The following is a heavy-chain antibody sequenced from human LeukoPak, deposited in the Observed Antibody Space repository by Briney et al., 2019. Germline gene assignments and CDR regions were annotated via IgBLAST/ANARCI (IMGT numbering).Heavy chain of an antibody. CDR2: ISSSSNYI. CDR3: ARVYRGGSGVSADF. V-gene: IGHV3-21*01. Sequence: GGSLRLSCAASGFTFSSYNMNWVRQAPGKGLEWVSFISSSSNYISYADSVKGRFTISRDNAKNSLYLQMNSLRVEDTAVYYCARVYRGGSGVSADFWGQGTLVTVSS. D-gene: IGHD6-19*01. J-gene: IGHJ4*02. CDR1: GFTFSSYN.